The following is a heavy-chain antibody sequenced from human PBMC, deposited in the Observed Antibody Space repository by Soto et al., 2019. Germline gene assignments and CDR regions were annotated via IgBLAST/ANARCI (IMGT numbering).Heavy chain of an antibody. CDR1: GFTFSSYS. Sequence: PGGSLRLSCAASGFTFSSYSMNWVRQAPGKGLEWVSYISSSSSTIHYADSVKGRFTIFRDNAKNSLNLQMNSLRAEDTAVYYCARDREGAGYTFDYWGQGTLVTLSS. CDR3: ARDREGAGYTFDY. V-gene: IGHV3-48*01. CDR2: ISSSSSTI. J-gene: IGHJ4*02. D-gene: IGHD1-26*01.